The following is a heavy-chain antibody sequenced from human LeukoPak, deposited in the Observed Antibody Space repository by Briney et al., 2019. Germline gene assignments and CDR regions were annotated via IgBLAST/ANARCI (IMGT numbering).Heavy chain of an antibody. J-gene: IGHJ4*02. CDR3: AKDPYYKYESNPPLVVVTYFDY. V-gene: IGHV3-30-3*01. D-gene: IGHD3-22*01. CDR1: GFTFSSYA. CDR2: ISYDGSNK. Sequence: PGGSLRLSCAASGFTFSSYAMHWVRQAPGKGLEWVAVISYDGSNKYYADSVKGRFTISRDNSKNTLYLQMNSLRAEDTAVYYCAKDPYYKYESNPPLVVVTYFDYWGQGTLVTVSS.